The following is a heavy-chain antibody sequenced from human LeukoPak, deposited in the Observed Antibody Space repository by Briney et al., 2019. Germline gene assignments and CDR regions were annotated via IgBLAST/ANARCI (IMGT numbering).Heavy chain of an antibody. V-gene: IGHV1-18*01. D-gene: IGHD3-22*01. Sequence: ASVNVSCKASGYTFTSYGISGVRQAPGQGREGMGWISAYNGNTNYAQKLQGSVTMTTDTSTSTAYMELRSLRSDGTAVHYCARDLSSSSGYGYWGQGTLVTVSS. CDR2: ISAYNGNT. J-gene: IGHJ4*02. CDR3: ARDLSSSSGYGY. CDR1: GYTFTSYG.